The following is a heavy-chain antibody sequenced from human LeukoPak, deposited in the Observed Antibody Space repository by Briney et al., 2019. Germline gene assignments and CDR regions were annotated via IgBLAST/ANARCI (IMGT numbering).Heavy chain of an antibody. D-gene: IGHD4-23*01. CDR1: GFTFSNFA. CDR3: AKSPAVGAAFDI. CDR2: ISGSGGST. J-gene: IGHJ3*02. Sequence: GGSLRLSCAASGFTFSNFAVSWVRQAPGKGLEWVSAISGSGGSTYYADSVKGRFTISRDNSKNTLYLQMNSLRAEDTAVYYCAKSPAVGAAFDIWGQGTMVTVSS. V-gene: IGHV3-23*01.